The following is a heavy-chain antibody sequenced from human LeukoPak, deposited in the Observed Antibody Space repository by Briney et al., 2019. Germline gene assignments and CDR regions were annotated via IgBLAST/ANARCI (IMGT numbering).Heavy chain of an antibody. CDR3: ARAITTTSISGSYYFDY. V-gene: IGHV1-69*13. CDR1: GGTFSSYA. CDR2: IIPIFGTA. J-gene: IGHJ4*02. Sequence: ASVKVSCKASGGTFSSYAISWVRQAPGQGLEWMGGIIPIFGTANYAQKFQGRVTITADESTSTAYMELRSLRSDDTAVYYCARAITTTSISGSYYFDYWGQGTLVTVSS. D-gene: IGHD1-26*01.